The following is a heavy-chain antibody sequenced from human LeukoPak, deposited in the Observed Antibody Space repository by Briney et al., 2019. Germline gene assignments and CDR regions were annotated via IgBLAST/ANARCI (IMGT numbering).Heavy chain of an antibody. CDR3: ARAGMGDDFDY. CDR2: ISSSSSTI. CDR1: GFTFSSYS. V-gene: IGHV3-48*01. D-gene: IGHD1-26*01. Sequence: GGSLRLSCAASGFTFSSYSMNWVRQAPGKGLEWVSYISSSSSTIYYADSVKGRFTISRDNAKNSLYLQMNSLRAEDTAVYYCARAGMGDDFDYWGQGTLVTVSS. J-gene: IGHJ4*02.